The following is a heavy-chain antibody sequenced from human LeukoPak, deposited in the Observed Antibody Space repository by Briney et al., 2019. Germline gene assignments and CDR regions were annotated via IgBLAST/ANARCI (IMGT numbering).Heavy chain of an antibody. CDR1: GFTFSSYG. V-gene: IGHV3-30*18. J-gene: IGHJ4*02. CDR3: AKGRWDDSGYVIG. CDR2: ISYDGSNK. Sequence: PGGSLRLSCAASGFTFSSYGMHWVRQAPGKGLEWVAVISYDGSNKYYADSVKGRFTISRDNSKNTLYLQMNSLRAEDTAVYYCAKGRWDDSGYVIGWGQGTLVTVSS. D-gene: IGHD5-12*01.